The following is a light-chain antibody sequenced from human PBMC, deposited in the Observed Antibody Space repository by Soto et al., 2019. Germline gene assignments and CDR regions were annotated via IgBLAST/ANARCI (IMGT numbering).Light chain of an antibody. CDR1: SGHSSYI. CDR2: LEGSGSY. Sequence: QLVLTQSSSASASLGSSVKLTCTLSSGHSSYIIAWHQQQPGKAPRYLMKLEGSGSYNKGSGVPDRFSGSSSGADRYLTISNLQSEDEADYYCETWDTNRWVFGGGTKVTVL. J-gene: IGLJ3*02. V-gene: IGLV4-60*03. CDR3: ETWDTNRWV.